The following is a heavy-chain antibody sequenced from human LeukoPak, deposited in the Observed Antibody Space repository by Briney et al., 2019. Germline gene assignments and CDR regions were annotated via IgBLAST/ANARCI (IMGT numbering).Heavy chain of an antibody. V-gene: IGHV4-39*01. J-gene: IGHJ4*02. CDR2: IYYSGST. CDR3: ASWGATHHYFEY. D-gene: IGHD1-26*01. CDR1: GGSISNSNYY. Sequence: SETLSLTCTVSGGSISNSNYYWGWIRQPPGKGLERIGIIYYSGSTYYNPSLKSRVTLSVDTSKNQFALKVSSVTAADTAVYYCASWGATHHYFEYWGQGTLVTVSS.